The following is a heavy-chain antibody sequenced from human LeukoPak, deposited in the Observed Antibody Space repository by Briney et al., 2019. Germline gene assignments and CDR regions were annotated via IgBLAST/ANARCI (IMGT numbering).Heavy chain of an antibody. CDR2: ISGGGVGT. CDR1: GFIFSSYA. J-gene: IGHJ4*02. D-gene: IGHD4-23*01. V-gene: IGHV3-23*01. Sequence: GGFLRLSCAASGFIFSSYAMSWVRQAPGKGLEWVSAISGGGVGTNYADSVKGRFTISRDNSKNTLYLQMNGLRAEDTALYYCAKRQSGTSYYFDYWGQGTVVTVSS. CDR3: AKRQSGTSYYFDY.